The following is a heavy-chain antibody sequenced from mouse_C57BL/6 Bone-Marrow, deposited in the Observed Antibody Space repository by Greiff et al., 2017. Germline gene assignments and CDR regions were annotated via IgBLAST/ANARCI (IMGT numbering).Heavy chain of an antibody. D-gene: IGHD2-2*01. Sequence: VQLQQSGPGLVQPSQRLSITCTVSGFSLTSYGVHWVRQSPGKGLEWLGVIWRGGSTDYNAAFMSRLSITKDNSKSQVFFKMNSLQADDTAIYYCAILLWLRPSAMDYWGQGTSVTVSS. CDR3: AILLWLRPSAMDY. J-gene: IGHJ4*01. CDR2: IWRGGST. CDR1: GFSLTSYG. V-gene: IGHV2-5*01.